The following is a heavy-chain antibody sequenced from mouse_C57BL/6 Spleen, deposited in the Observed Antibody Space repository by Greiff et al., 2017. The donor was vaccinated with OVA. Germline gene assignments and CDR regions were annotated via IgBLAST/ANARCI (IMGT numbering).Heavy chain of an antibody. D-gene: IGHD1-1*01. CDR2: ILPGSGGT. Sequence: VQGVESGAELMKPGASVKLSCKAPGYTFTGYWIEWVKQRPGHGLEWIGEILPGSGGTNYNEKFKGKATFTADTSSNTAYMQLSSLTTEDSAIYYGARRGYGSSYFDYWGQGTTLTVSS. J-gene: IGHJ2*01. CDR3: ARRGYGSSYFDY. CDR1: GYTFTGYW. V-gene: IGHV1-9*01.